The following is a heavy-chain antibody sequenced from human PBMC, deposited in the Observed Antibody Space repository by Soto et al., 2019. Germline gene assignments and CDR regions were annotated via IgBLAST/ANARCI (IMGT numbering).Heavy chain of an antibody. CDR3: ARDYYGSGRMQGHYDY. CDR1: GGTFSSYA. V-gene: IGHV1-69*01. J-gene: IGHJ4*02. D-gene: IGHD3-10*01. Sequence: QVRLVQSGAEVKKPGSSVKVSCTASGGTFSSYAISWVRQAPGQGLEWMGGIIPIFGTANYAQKFQGRVTITADESTSTAYMELSSLRSEDTAVYYCARDYYGSGRMQGHYDYWGQGTLVTVSS. CDR2: IIPIFGTA.